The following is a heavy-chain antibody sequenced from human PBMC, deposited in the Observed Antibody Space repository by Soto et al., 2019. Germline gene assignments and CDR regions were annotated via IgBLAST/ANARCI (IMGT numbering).Heavy chain of an antibody. CDR3: AKDGYYYDSSGYYSYYYYGMDV. Sequence: PGGSLRLSCAASGFTFSSYAMSWVRQAPGKGLEWVSAISGSGGSTYYADSVKGRFTISRDNSKNTLYLQMNSLRAEDTAVYYCAKDGYYYDSSGYYSYYYYGMDVWGQGTTVTVSS. CDR1: GFTFSSYA. CDR2: ISGSGGST. J-gene: IGHJ6*02. V-gene: IGHV3-23*01. D-gene: IGHD3-22*01.